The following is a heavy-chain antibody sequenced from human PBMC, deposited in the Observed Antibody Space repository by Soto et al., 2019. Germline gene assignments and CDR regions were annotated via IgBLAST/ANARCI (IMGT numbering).Heavy chain of an antibody. V-gene: IGHV3-30-3*01. CDR2: ISSDGSNK. CDR1: GFTFSSYA. D-gene: IGHD3-10*01. CDR3: ARDGVVGLSGKNYSYYGMDV. J-gene: IGHJ6*02. Sequence: QVQLVESGGGVVQPGRSLRLSCAASGFTFSSYAMHWVRQAPGKGLEWVAVISSDGSNKYYADSVKGRFTISRDNSKNTLYLQMNSRRAEETAVYYCARDGVVGLSGKNYSYYGMDVWGQGTTVTVSS.